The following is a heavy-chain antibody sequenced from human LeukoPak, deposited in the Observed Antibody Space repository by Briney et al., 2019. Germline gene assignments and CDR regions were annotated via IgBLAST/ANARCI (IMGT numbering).Heavy chain of an antibody. J-gene: IGHJ4*02. Sequence: SETLSLICTVSGASISSYYWSWIRQPPGKGLEWIGDIYYSGSIKYNPSLKSRVTMSVDTSKNQFSLKLSSVTAADTAIYYCGRENSRGYYNRPIDFWGQGNLVNVS. CDR3: GRENSRGYYNRPIDF. CDR1: GASISSYY. V-gene: IGHV4-59*01. D-gene: IGHD3-10*01. CDR2: IYYSGSI.